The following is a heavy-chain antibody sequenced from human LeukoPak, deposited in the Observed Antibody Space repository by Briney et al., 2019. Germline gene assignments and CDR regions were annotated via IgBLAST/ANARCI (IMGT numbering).Heavy chain of an antibody. J-gene: IGHJ4*02. CDR1: GGSISSSSYY. CDR2: IYYSGST. V-gene: IGHV4-39*07. Sequence: PSETLSLTCTVSGGSISSSSYYWGWIRQPPGKGLEWIGSIYYSGSTYYNPSLKSRVTISVDTSKNQFSLKLSSVTAADTAVYYCARLTMGVIPHWGQGTLVTVSS. CDR3: ARLTMGVIPH. D-gene: IGHD3-16*02.